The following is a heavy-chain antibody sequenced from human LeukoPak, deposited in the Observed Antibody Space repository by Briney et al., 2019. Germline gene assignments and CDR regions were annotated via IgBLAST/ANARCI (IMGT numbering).Heavy chain of an antibody. J-gene: IGHJ4*02. CDR3: AKREYYDSSGYSDF. D-gene: IGHD3-22*01. CDR2: ISGSGGST. Sequence: GGSLRLSCAASGFTFSNYAMNWVRQAPGKGLEWVSTISGSGGSTYYADSVKGRFTISRDNSKNTLYLHMNSLRAEDTAVYFCAKREYYDSSGYSDFRGQGTLVTVSS. CDR1: GFTFSNYA. V-gene: IGHV3-23*01.